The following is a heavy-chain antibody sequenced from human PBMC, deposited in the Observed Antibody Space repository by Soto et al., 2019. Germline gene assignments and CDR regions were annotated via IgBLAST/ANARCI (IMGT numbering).Heavy chain of an antibody. V-gene: IGHV6-1*01. CDR3: ASNSYGYTFYDY. D-gene: IGHD5-18*01. Sequence: SQTLSLTCAISGDSVSSNSAAWNWIRQSPSRGLEWLGRTYYRSKWYNDYAVSVKSRITINPDTSKNQFSLKLSSVTAADTAVYYCASNSYGYTFYDYWGQGTLGTVSS. CDR2: TYYRSKWYN. CDR1: GDSVSSNSAA. J-gene: IGHJ4*02.